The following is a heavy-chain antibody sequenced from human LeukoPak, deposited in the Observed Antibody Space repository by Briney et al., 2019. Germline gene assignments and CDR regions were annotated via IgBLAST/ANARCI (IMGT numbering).Heavy chain of an antibody. V-gene: IGHV4-61*08. J-gene: IGHJ6*02. CDR2: IYYSGST. CDR1: GDSISRSDSS. CDR3: ARRGYSYGYHYYYGMDV. D-gene: IGHD5-18*01. Sequence: SETLSLTCAVSGDSISRSDSSWSWIRQPPGKGLEWIGYIYYSGSTNYNPSLKSRVTISVDTSKNQFSLKLSSVTAADTAVYYCARRGYSYGYHYYYGMDVWGQGTTVTVSS.